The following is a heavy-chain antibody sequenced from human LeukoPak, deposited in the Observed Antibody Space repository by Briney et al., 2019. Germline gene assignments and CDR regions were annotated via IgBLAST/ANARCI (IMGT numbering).Heavy chain of an antibody. V-gene: IGHV3-66*01. CDR3: ARGGSGPGYAFDI. D-gene: IGHD3-10*01. J-gene: IGHJ3*02. CDR2: IYSGGST. Sequence: GGSLRLSCAASGFTVSSNYMSWVRQAPGKGLEWVSVIYSGGSTYYADSVKGRFTISRDNSKNTLYLQMNSLRAEDTAVYYCARGGSGPGYAFDIWGQGTMVTVSS. CDR1: GFTVSSNY.